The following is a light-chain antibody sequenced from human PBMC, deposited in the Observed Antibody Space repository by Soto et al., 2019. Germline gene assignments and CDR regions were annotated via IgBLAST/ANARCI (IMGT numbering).Light chain of an antibody. CDR1: QSVGSL. CDR2: DAS. Sequence: EIVLTQSPATLSLSPGEGATLSGRASQSVGSLLAWYQQKPGQAPSLVIYDASNRATGIPARFSGSGSGTDFTLTISSLEPEDFAVYYCQQRSNWPITFGHGTRLEIK. J-gene: IGKJ5*01. V-gene: IGKV3-11*01. CDR3: QQRSNWPIT.